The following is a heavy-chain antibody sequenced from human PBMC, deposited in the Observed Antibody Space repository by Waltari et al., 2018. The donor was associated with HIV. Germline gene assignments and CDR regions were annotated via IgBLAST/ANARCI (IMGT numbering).Heavy chain of an antibody. CDR3: AREGGPDFWSGSLGY. Sequence: DVQLVESGGDLVQPGGSLRLSCAASGFTFSSYWMHWLRQAPGKGLVGVLRIYSEGINTAYEASVKGRFTISRDNNKNTLYLQMDSLRVEDTAVYYCAREGGPDFWSGSLGYWGQGTLVTVSS. CDR1: GFTFSSYW. V-gene: IGHV3-74*03. D-gene: IGHD3-3*01. CDR2: IYSEGINT. J-gene: IGHJ1*01.